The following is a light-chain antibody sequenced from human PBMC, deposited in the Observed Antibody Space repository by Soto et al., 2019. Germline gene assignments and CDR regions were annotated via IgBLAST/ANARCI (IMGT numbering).Light chain of an antibody. CDR3: QQAYSTPWT. CDR2: ATS. V-gene: IGKV1-39*01. Sequence: DIQITQSPSSLSASVGDRVTITCRASQSISTYLHWYQQKPGTAPKLLIYATSNLHSGVPSRFSGSGSGTDLTLTINSLQPEDFATYYCQQAYSTPWTVGQGTKVDIK. CDR1: QSISTY. J-gene: IGKJ1*01.